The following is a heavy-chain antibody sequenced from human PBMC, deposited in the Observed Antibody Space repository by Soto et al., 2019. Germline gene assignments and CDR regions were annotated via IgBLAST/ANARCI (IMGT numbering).Heavy chain of an antibody. V-gene: IGHV3-7*01. J-gene: IGHJ3*02. Sequence: GGSLRLSCAASGFTFSSYWMSWVRQAPGKGLEWVANIKQDGSEKYYVDSVKGRFTISRDNSKNTLYLQMGSLRAEDMAVYYCASSLVGATNRGAFDIWGQGTMVTVSS. CDR2: IKQDGSEK. D-gene: IGHD1-26*01. CDR1: GFTFSSYW. CDR3: ASSLVGATNRGAFDI.